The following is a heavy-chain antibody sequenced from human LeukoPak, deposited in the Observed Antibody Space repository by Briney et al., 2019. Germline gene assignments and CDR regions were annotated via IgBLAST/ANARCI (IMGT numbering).Heavy chain of an antibody. D-gene: IGHD3-22*01. CDR2: ISSTSTTI. J-gene: IGHJ4*02. V-gene: IGHV3-48*04. CDR3: ARGCGLHLSPAPSYYDSRCRYFDA. CDR1: GFTFSSYA. Sequence: GGSLRLSCAASGFTFSSYAMSWVRQAPGKGLEWISYISSTSTTIYYADSVRGRFTTSRDNAKNSLYLQMNSLRAEDTAVYYCARGCGLHLSPAPSYYDSRCRYFDAWGQGTLVTVSS.